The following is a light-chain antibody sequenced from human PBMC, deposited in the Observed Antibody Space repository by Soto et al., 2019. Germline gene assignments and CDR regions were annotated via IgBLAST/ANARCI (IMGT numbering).Light chain of an antibody. J-gene: IGLJ2*01. Sequence: QSALTQPASVSGSPGQSITISCTGASSDIGGSNYVSWYQQHPGKAPKLMLYDVNNRPSGVSNRFSGSKSGNTASLTISWLQAEDEADYYCSSFTRTSTLFGGGTKLTVL. CDR2: DVN. CDR1: SSDIGGSNY. CDR3: SSFTRTSTL. V-gene: IGLV2-14*03.